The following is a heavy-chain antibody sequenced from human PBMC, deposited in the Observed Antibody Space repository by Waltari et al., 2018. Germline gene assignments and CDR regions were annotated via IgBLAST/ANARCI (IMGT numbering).Heavy chain of an antibody. CDR1: GDSVSNYYW. CDR3: ARDRGRGLYLDS. J-gene: IGHJ4*02. D-gene: IGHD1-26*01. CDR2: IHGSGKT. V-gene: IGHV4-4*02. Sequence: QLQLQQLGPGLVKPSESLSLTCGVSGDSVSNYYWWSWVRQSPGKGLEWIGQIHGSGKTNYNPSLESRVTVSMDTSNNQFSLKLTSPTAADTAVYYCARDRGRGLYLDSWGQGTLVTVSP.